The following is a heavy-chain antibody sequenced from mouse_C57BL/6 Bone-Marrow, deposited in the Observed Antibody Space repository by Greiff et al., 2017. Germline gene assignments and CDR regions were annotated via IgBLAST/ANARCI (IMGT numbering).Heavy chain of an antibody. CDR1: GYTFTNYW. CDR2: LYPGGGYT. CDR3: ARKGKYSNYLYAMDY. J-gene: IGHJ4*01. V-gene: IGHV1-63*01. Sequence: QVQLQQSGAELVRPGTSVKMSCKASGYTFTNYWIGWAKQRPGHGLEWIGDLYPGGGYTNYNEKFKGKATLTADNSSSTAYMQFSSLTFEDSAIYYGARKGKYSNYLYAMDYWGQGTSVTVSS. D-gene: IGHD2-5*01.